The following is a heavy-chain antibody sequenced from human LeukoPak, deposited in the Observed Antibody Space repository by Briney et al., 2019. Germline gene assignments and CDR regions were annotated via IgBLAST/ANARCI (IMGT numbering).Heavy chain of an antibody. CDR1: GCAFSSFA. D-gene: IGHD3-3*01. V-gene: IGHV1-18*01. CDR3: ARCYDFWTGYFDY. CDR2: ISTYTNT. Sequence: ASVKVSCKTSGCAFSSFAIAWVRQAPGQGLEWMGWISTYTNTNAAQKFQGRVTMTTDTSTSTAYMELTSLRSDDTAVYYCARCYDFWTGYFDYWGQGTRVTVSS. J-gene: IGHJ4*02.